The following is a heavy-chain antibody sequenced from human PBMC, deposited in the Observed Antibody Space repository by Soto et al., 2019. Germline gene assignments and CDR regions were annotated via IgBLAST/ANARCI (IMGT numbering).Heavy chain of an antibody. J-gene: IGHJ3*02. V-gene: IGHV3-33*01. CDR1: GFTFSSYG. Sequence: GGSLRLSCAASGFTFSSYGMHWVRQAPGKGLEWVAVIWYDGSNKYYADSVKGRFTISRDNSKNTLYLQMNSLRAEDTAVYYCASCRTDRVGYAFDIWGQGTMVTVSS. D-gene: IGHD3-10*01. CDR2: IWYDGSNK. CDR3: ASCRTDRVGYAFDI.